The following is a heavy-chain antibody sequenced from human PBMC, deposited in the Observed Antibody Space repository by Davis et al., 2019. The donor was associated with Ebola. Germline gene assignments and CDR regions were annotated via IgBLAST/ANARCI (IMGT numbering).Heavy chain of an antibody. CDR3: ARLSGRYMDV. V-gene: IGHV4-59*11. D-gene: IGHD3-10*01. CDR2: VHYSGVT. Sequence: SETLSLTCTVSGGSITSHYWTWVRQPPGKRLEWIGYVHYSGVTNYNPSLRSRVTMSVDTSKNQFSRNLTSVTAADTAVYYCARLSGRYMDVWGKGTTVTVSS. J-gene: IGHJ6*03. CDR1: GGSITSHY.